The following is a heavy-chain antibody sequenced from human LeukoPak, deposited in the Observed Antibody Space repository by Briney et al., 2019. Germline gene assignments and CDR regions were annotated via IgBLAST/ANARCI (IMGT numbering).Heavy chain of an antibody. D-gene: IGHD6-19*01. CDR2: LLDERRN. V-gene: IGHV3-33*01. Sequence: HPGGSLRLSCVASGFTFSNFDMHWVRQAPGKGLEWVAVLLDERRNNYANSVKGRFTISRDISKDTLYLQMDSLRAEDTAVYYCARDLSAAFDFWGQGILVTVSS. CDR3: ARDLSAAFDF. CDR1: GFTFSNFD. J-gene: IGHJ4*02.